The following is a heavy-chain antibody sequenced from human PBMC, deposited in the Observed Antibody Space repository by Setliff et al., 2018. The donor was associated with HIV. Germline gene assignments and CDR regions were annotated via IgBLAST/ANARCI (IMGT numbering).Heavy chain of an antibody. Sequence: PGESLKISCKGSGYSFTTKWIGWVRQMPGKGLEWMGIIYPGDSDTRYSPSFQGQVTFSADKSINTVFLHWSSLKASDSAMYYCARHFGKVTNYVPDYWGQGTLVTV. CDR2: IYPGDSDT. D-gene: IGHD1-7*01. J-gene: IGHJ4*02. CDR1: GYSFTTKW. V-gene: IGHV5-51*01. CDR3: ARHFGKVTNYVPDY.